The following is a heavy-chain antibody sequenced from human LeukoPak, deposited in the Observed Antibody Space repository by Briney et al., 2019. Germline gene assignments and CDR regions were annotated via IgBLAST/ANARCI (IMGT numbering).Heavy chain of an antibody. D-gene: IGHD3-10*01. J-gene: IGHJ6*02. CDR2: IYPGDSDT. V-gene: IGHV5-51*01. CDR1: GYSFNDYL. CDR3: ATSVLGVRQGMLV. Sequence: GESLKISCKGSGYSFNDYLIVWVRQMPGKGLEWMGNIYPGDSDTTYSPSLQGQVTISADKSITTAYMQWSSLQASDTAIYYCATSVLGVRQGMLVWGRETTVTVSS.